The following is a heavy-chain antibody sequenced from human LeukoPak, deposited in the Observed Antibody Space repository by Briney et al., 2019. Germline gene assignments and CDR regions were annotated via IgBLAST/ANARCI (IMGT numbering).Heavy chain of an antibody. J-gene: IGHJ4*02. V-gene: IGHV4-4*07. Sequence: SETLSLTCTVSGGSISSYYWSWIRQPAGKGLEWIGRIYTSGSTNYNPSLKSRVTISVDTSKNQFSLKLSSVTAADTAVYYCARGSSSGYYLGYFDYWGQGTLVTVSS. CDR1: GGSISSYY. D-gene: IGHD3-22*01. CDR2: IYTSGST. CDR3: ARGSSSGYYLGYFDY.